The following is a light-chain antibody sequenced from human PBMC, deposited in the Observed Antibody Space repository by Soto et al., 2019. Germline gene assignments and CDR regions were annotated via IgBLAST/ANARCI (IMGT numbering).Light chain of an antibody. CDR3: QQRSSWPPAIT. V-gene: IGKV3-11*01. CDR2: DAS. CDR1: QSVSSF. J-gene: IGKJ5*01. Sequence: EVVLTQSPATLSLSPGERATLSCRASQSVSSFLAWYQQKPGQAPRLLIYDASNRATGIPVRFSGSGSGTDFTLTISSLEPEDFAVYSCQQRSSWPPAITFGQGTRLEI.